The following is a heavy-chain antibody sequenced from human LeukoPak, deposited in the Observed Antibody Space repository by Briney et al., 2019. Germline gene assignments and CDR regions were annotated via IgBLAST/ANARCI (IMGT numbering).Heavy chain of an antibody. V-gene: IGHV3-23*01. J-gene: IGHJ4*02. D-gene: IGHD6-13*01. CDR2: ISGGAYST. CDR1: GFTVSSFG. CDR3: AKDSKQQPS. Sequence: GGSLRLSCAASGFTVSSFGMSWVRQAPGKGLEWVSAISGGAYSTYYADSVKGRFTISRDNSKSTLYLQMNSLRAEDTAVYYCAKDSKQQPSWGQGTLVTVSS.